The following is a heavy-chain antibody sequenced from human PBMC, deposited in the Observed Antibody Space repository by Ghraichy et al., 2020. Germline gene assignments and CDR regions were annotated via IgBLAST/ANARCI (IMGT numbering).Heavy chain of an antibody. V-gene: IGHV1-69*13. CDR1: GGTFSSYA. CDR2: IIPIFGTA. Sequence: SVKVSCKASGGTFSSYAISWVRQAHGQGLEWMGGIIPIFGTANYAQKFQGRVTITADESTSTAYMELSSLRSEDTAVYYCANRPYYYGSGEWAFDIWGQGTMVTVSS. D-gene: IGHD3-10*01. CDR3: ANRPYYYGSGEWAFDI. J-gene: IGHJ3*02.